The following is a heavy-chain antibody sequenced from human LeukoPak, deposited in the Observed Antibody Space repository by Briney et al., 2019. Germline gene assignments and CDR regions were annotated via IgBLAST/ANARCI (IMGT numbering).Heavy chain of an antibody. D-gene: IGHD4-23*01. Sequence: GGSLRLSCVTSGFTFNYFAMSWVRQAPGKRLEWVSTIGGSGSGPSYADSVRGRFTISRDNSKNMVYLQMHSLRAEDTAVYYCSRINYGGNSGCHFDSWGQGTLVTVSS. V-gene: IGHV3-23*01. J-gene: IGHJ4*02. CDR2: IGGSGSGP. CDR1: GFTFNYFA. CDR3: SRINYGGNSGCHFDS.